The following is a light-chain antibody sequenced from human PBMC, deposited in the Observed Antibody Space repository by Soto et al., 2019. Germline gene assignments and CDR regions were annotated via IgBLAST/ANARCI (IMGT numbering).Light chain of an antibody. CDR2: LAS. CDR1: QSITTF. J-gene: IGKJ3*01. CDR3: QQSYSMPYT. V-gene: IGKV1-39*01. Sequence: DIQMTQSPSSLSASVGGRVTISCRASQSITTFLNWYQQKPGKAPKLLIFLASRLQSGIPSRFSGSGSGTDFTLTITSLQPDDSAIYHCQQSYSMPYTFGPGTKLDL.